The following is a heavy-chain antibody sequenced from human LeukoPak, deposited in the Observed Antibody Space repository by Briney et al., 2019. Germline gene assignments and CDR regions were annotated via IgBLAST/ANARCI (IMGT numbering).Heavy chain of an antibody. D-gene: IGHD6-13*01. CDR2: IYYSGST. CDR3: ARVSGWFTSYCFDF. J-gene: IGHJ4*02. V-gene: IGHV4-59*01. Sequence: SETLSLTCTASGGTISSYYRSWIRQPPGKGLEWIGYIYYSGSTNYDPSLKSRLTISVDTSKNQFSLKLSSVTAADTAVYYCARVSGWFTSYCFDFLGQGTLVTV. CDR1: GGTISSYY.